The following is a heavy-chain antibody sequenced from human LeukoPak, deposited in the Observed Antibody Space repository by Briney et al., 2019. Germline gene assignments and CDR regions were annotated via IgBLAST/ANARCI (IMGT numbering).Heavy chain of an antibody. J-gene: IGHJ6*02. V-gene: IGHV3-30*18. D-gene: IGHD3-22*01. CDR1: GFTFSSYG. Sequence: GGSLRLSCAASGFTFSSYGMHWVRQAPGKGLEWVAVISYDGSNKYYADSVKGRFTISRDNSKNTLYLQMNSLRAEDTAVYYCAKEGFYYDSSGSDYGMDVWGQGTTVTVSS. CDR3: AKEGFYYDSSGSDYGMDV. CDR2: ISYDGSNK.